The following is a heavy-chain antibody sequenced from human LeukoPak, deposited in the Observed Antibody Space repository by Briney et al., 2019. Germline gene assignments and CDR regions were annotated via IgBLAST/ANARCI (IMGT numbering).Heavy chain of an antibody. V-gene: IGHV4-34*01. CDR3: ARKTYTAMVHY. Sequence: PSETLSLTCAVYGGSFSGYYWSWIRQPPGKGLEWIGEINHSGSTNYNPSLKSRVTISVDTSKNQFSLKLSSVTAADTAVYYCARKTYTAMVHYWGQGTLVTVSS. J-gene: IGHJ4*02. CDR1: GGSFSGYY. D-gene: IGHD5-18*01. CDR2: INHSGST.